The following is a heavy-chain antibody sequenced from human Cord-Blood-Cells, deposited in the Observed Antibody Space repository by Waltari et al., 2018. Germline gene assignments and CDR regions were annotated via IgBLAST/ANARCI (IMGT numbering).Heavy chain of an antibody. D-gene: IGHD2-2*01. Sequence: EVQLVESGGGLVQPGGSLKLSCAASGVTFSGSAMHWVRQASGKGLEWVGRIRSKANSYATAYAASVKGRFTISRDDSKNTAYLQMNSLKTEDTAVYYCTRLAPSDIDYWGQGTLVTVSS. CDR1: GVTFSGSA. V-gene: IGHV3-73*02. J-gene: IGHJ4*02. CDR3: TRLAPSDIDY. CDR2: IRSKANSYAT.